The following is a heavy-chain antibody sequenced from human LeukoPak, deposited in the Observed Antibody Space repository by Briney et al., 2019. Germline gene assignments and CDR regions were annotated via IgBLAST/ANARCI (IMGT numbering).Heavy chain of an antibody. CDR2: INPNSGGT. Sequence: ASVKVSCKASGYTFTGYYMHWVRQAPGQGLEWMGWINPNSGGTNYAQKFQGRVTMTRDTSISTAYMELSKLRSDDTAVYYCAREGKIVVVPAAIQTNWFDPWGQGTLVTVSS. J-gene: IGHJ5*02. CDR3: AREGKIVVVPAAIQTNWFDP. D-gene: IGHD2-2*02. V-gene: IGHV1-2*02. CDR1: GYTFTGYY.